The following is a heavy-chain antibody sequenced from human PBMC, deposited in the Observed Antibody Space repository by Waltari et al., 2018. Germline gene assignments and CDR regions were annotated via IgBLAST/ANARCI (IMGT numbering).Heavy chain of an antibody. V-gene: IGHV1-69*01. D-gene: IGHD4-17*01. Sequence: QVQLVQSGAEVREPGSSVKVSCKAFGGSFSSYATTWVRQAPGQGLEWLGGIRQISGKVHYAQGRQGRVTITADEATSTAYMCLSSLTSEDTAVYYCARGAATVSRYLFDYWGQGTLVTVSS. J-gene: IGHJ4*02. CDR2: IRQISGKV. CDR1: GGSFSSYA. CDR3: ARGAATVSRYLFDY.